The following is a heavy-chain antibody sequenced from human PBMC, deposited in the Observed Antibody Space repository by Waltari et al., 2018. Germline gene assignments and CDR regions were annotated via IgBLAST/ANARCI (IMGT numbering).Heavy chain of an antibody. V-gene: IGHV1-69*04. CDR1: GGTFSSYA. CDR2: IIPILGIA. J-gene: IGHJ6*02. Sequence: QVQLVQSGAEVKKPGSSVKVSCQASGGTFSSYAIRWVRQAPGQGLEWMGRIIPILGIANYAQKFQGRVTITADKSTSTAYMELSSLRSEDTAVYYCARLDSYYGMDVWGQGTTVTVSS. CDR3: ARLDSYYGMDV.